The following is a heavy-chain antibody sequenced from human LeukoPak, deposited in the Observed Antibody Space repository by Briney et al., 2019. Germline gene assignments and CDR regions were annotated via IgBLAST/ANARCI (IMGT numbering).Heavy chain of an antibody. Sequence: SQTLSLTCAISGERVSSNTASWNWFRQSPSRGLEWLGRTYYRSKWSNDYAPSVKGRITINADTSRNQFSLHLNSVTPEDTAVYFCARDRDSDFEWGPYDPWGQGTQVTVSS. CDR1: GERVSSNTAS. CDR2: TYYRSKWSN. CDR3: ARDRDSDFEWGPYDP. V-gene: IGHV6-1*01. J-gene: IGHJ5*02. D-gene: IGHD4-11*01.